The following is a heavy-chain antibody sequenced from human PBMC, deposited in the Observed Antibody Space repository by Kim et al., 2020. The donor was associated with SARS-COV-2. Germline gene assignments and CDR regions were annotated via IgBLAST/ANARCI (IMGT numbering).Heavy chain of an antibody. D-gene: IGHD2-21*02. V-gene: IGHV3-33*05. CDR2: ISYDGSNK. CDR3: ARETAAYYFDY. CDR1: GFTFSSYG. Sequence: GGSLRLSCAASGFTFSSYGMHWVRQAPGKGLEWVAVISYDGSNKYYADSVKGRFTISRDNSKNTLYLQMNSLRAEDTAVYYCARETAAYYFDYWGQGTLVTVSS. J-gene: IGHJ4*02.